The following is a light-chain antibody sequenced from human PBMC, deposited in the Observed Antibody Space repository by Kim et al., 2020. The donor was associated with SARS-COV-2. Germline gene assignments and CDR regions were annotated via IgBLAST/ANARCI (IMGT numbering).Light chain of an antibody. J-gene: IGKJ4*01. Sequence: DIQMTQSPSSLSASVGDRVTITCRASQDIGDFLAWYQHKPGKVPKLLIYVASTLQSGVPSLFSGSGSGTYFTLTISSLQPEDVATYYCQRYNSVPLTFGGGTKVDIK. CDR3: QRYNSVPLT. CDR2: VAS. V-gene: IGKV1-27*01. CDR1: QDIGDF.